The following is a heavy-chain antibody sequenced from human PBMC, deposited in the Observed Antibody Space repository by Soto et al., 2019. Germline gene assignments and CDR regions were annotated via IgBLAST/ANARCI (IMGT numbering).Heavy chain of an antibody. V-gene: IGHV4-30-4*01. CDR3: ATIKLGSNRLDY. CDR2: IYYSGST. D-gene: IGHD3-10*01. Sequence: QVQLQESGPGLVKPSQTLSLTCTVSGGSISSGDYYWSWIRQPPGKGLEWIGYIYYSGSTYYNPSLRSRVTISVDTSKNHFSLKLSSVTAADTAVYYCATIKLGSNRLDYWGQGTLVTVSS. J-gene: IGHJ4*02. CDR1: GGSISSGDYY.